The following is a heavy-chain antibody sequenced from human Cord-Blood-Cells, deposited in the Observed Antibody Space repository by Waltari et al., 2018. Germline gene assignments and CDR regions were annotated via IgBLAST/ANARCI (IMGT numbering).Heavy chain of an antibody. D-gene: IGHD3-22*01. V-gene: IGHV4-34*01. CDR3: ARGDSSGYYFDY. Sequence: QVQLQQWGAGLLKPSETLSLTCAVSGGSFSGYYWSWIRQPPGKGLEWIGEINHSGSTNYNPSLKSRVTISVDTSKNQFSLKLSSVTAADTAVYYCARGDSSGYYFDYWGQGTLVTVSS. CDR1: GGSFSGYY. CDR2: INHSGST. J-gene: IGHJ4*02.